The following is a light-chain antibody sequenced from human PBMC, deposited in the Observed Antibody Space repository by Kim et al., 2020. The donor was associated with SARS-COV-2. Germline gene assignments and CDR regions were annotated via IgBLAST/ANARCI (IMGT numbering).Light chain of an antibody. CDR3: QACDSSNFNV. V-gene: IGLV3-1*01. CDR1: ELGGKY. Sequence: VFPGRTVSITCSGDELGGKYVSWYQQRPGQSPALVFYRDTKRPSGIPGRFSGSNSGNTATLSISGTHAMDEAGYYCQACDSSNFNVFGTGTKVTVL. CDR2: RDT. J-gene: IGLJ1*01.